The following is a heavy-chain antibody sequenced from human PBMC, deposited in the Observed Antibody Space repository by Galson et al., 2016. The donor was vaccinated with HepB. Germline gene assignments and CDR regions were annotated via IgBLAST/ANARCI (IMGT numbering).Heavy chain of an antibody. CDR2: ATYSADTYSGNA. CDR1: GSSATNNCY. Sequence: SETLSLTCTVSGSSATNNCYWGWIRQPPGKGLEWIGLATYSADTYSGNAYYSPSLRSRVSMSAGMSKNQFSLKLSSVTAADTAVYYCARSSWSRNGYFDYRGQGVLVTVSS. J-gene: IGHJ4*02. CDR3: ARSSWSRNGYFDY. D-gene: IGHD2-15*01. V-gene: IGHV4-39*01.